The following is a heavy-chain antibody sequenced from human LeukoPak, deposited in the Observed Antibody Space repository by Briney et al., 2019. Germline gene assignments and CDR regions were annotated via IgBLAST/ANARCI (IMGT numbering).Heavy chain of an antibody. CDR3: AHKSVDTSFDD. J-gene: IGHJ4*02. CDR2: IYGNDDK. D-gene: IGHD5-18*01. CDR1: GFSLSTSRVL. V-gene: IGHV2-5*01. Sequence: SGPTLVNPTQTLTLTCAFSGFSLSTSRVLVGWIRQPPGKALQWLAFIYGNDDKRYSPSLKSRLTISKDTSKNQVVLTMTNVDPMDTATYYFAHKSVDTSFDDWGQGTLVTVST.